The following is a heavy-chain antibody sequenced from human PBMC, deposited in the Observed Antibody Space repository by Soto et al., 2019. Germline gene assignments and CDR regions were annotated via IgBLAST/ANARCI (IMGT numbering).Heavy chain of an antibody. Sequence: SETLSLTCTVSGGSISSGAYYWSWIRQPPGKGLEWIGYIYYSGSTYYNPSLKSRVTISVDTSKNQFSLKLSSVTAADTAVYYCARDRVVVAAHGAFDIWGQGTMVTVSS. V-gene: IGHV4-30-4*01. J-gene: IGHJ3*02. CDR1: GGSISSGAYY. CDR2: IYYSGST. CDR3: ARDRVVVAAHGAFDI. D-gene: IGHD2-15*01.